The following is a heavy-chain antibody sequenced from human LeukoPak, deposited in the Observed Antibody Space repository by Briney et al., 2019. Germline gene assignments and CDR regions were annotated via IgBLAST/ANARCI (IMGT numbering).Heavy chain of an antibody. CDR2: IYTSGST. CDR3: ARDFYGSGSYPGGFDY. D-gene: IGHD3-10*01. J-gene: IGHJ4*02. Sequence: SETLSLTCTVSGGSISSYYWSWIRQPAGKGLEWIGRIYTSGSTYYNPSLKSRVTISVDTSKNQFSLKLSSVTAADTAVYYCARDFYGSGSYPGGFDYWGQGTLVTVSS. CDR1: GGSISSYY. V-gene: IGHV4-4*07.